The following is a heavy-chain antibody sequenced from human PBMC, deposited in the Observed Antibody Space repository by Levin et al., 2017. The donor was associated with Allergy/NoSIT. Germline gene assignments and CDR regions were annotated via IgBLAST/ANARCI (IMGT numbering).Heavy chain of an antibody. CDR1: GFTFSDYY. D-gene: IGHD3/OR15-3a*01. Sequence: GESLKISCAASGFTFSDYYMSWIRQAPGKGLEWVSYISSSGSTIYYADSVKGRFTISRDNAKNSLYLQMNSLRAEDTAVYYCARDGEPTYDFGWFDPWGQGTLVTVSS. J-gene: IGHJ5*02. V-gene: IGHV3-11*01. CDR3: ARDGEPTYDFGWFDP. CDR2: ISSSGSTI.